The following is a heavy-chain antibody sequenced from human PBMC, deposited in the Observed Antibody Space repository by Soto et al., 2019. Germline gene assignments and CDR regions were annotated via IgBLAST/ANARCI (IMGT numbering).Heavy chain of an antibody. D-gene: IGHD3-10*01. V-gene: IGHV1-18*01. CDR1: GYTFTSYG. J-gene: IGHJ6*03. Sequence: ASVKVSCKASGYTFTSYGISWVRQAPGQGLEWMGWISAYNGNTNYAQKLQGRVTMTTDTSTSTAYMELRSLRSDDTAVYYCARRVRGVLYYYYYMDVWGKGTTVTVSS. CDR2: ISAYNGNT. CDR3: ARRVRGVLYYYYYMDV.